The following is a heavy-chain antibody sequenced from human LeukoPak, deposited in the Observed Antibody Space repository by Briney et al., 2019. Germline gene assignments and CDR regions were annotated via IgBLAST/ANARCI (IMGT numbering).Heavy chain of an antibody. Sequence: PETLSLTCTVSGGSISSSSYYWGWLRQPPGKGLEWIGSIYYSGSTYYNPSLKSRVTISVDTSKNQFSLKLSSVTAADTAVYYCARQVNSYPYYFDYWGQGTLVTVSS. V-gene: IGHV4-39*01. CDR2: IYYSGST. CDR3: ARQVNSYPYYFDY. J-gene: IGHJ4*02. D-gene: IGHD5-18*01. CDR1: GGSISSSSYY.